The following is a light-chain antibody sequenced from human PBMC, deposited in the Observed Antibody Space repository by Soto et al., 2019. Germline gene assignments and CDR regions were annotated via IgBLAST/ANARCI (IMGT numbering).Light chain of an antibody. Sequence: EIVLTQSPATLSLSPGERGTLSCRASQNVSTSLAWYQQKPGQAPRLLIHAASNRPPGIPARFSGSGSGTDFTLTISSLQPEDFAIYYCQQRSNWPPALTFGGGTKVAI. CDR1: QNVSTS. J-gene: IGKJ4*01. CDR2: AAS. V-gene: IGKV3-11*01. CDR3: QQRSNWPPALT.